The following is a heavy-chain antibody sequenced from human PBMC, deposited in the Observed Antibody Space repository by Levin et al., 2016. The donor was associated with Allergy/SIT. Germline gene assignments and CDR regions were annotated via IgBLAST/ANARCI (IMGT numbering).Heavy chain of an antibody. CDR2: IYYSGSTDYSGST. J-gene: IGHJ4*02. Sequence: SETLSLTCTVSGGSISSYYWSWIRQPPGKGLEWIGYIYYSGSTDYSGSTNYNPSLKSRVTISVDTSKNQFSLKLNSVTAADTAVYYCARSSKMATIWYYFDYWGQGTLVTVSS. CDR3: ARSSKMATIWYYFDY. D-gene: IGHD5-24*01. CDR1: GGSISSYY. V-gene: IGHV4-59*01.